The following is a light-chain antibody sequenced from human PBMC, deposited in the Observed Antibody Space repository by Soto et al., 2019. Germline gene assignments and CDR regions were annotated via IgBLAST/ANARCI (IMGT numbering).Light chain of an antibody. V-gene: IGKV3-20*01. Sequence: EIVLTQSPGTLSLSPGERATLSCRASESIRNKYLAWYQQKPGQAPRLLIYGASSRATGIPDRFSGSGSGIDFTRSINTLEPEDFAVYYCQQYGSLPLFTFGPGTKVDIK. CDR1: ESIRNKY. CDR3: QQYGSLPLFT. J-gene: IGKJ3*01. CDR2: GAS.